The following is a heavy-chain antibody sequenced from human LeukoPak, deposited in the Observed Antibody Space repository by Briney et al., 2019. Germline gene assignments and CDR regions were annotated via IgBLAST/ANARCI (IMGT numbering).Heavy chain of an antibody. CDR2: ISGSGGST. V-gene: IGHV3-23*01. Sequence: GGSLRLSCAASGFTFSSYVMSWVRQAPGKGLEWVSGISGSGGSTNYADSVKGRFTLSRDNSKNTLSLQMNNLRAEDTAVYYCAKITEVRWFDPWGQGTLVTVSS. CDR1: GFTFSSYV. J-gene: IGHJ5*02. CDR3: AKITEVRWFDP.